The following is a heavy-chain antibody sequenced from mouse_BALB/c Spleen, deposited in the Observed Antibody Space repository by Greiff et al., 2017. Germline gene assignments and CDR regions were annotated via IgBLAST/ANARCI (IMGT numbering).Heavy chain of an antibody. V-gene: IGHV5-12-2*01. CDR2: ISNGGGST. Sequence: EVKLVESGGGLVQPGGSLKLSCAASGFTFSSYTMSWVRQTPEKRLEWVAYISNGGGSTYYPDTVKGRFTISRDNAKNTLYLQMSSLKSEDTAMYYCASYDYPSWFAYWGQGTLVTVSA. J-gene: IGHJ3*01. CDR1: GFTFSSYT. D-gene: IGHD2-4*01. CDR3: ASYDYPSWFAY.